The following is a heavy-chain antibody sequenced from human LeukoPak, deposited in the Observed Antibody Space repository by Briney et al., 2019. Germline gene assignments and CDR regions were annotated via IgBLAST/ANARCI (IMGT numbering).Heavy chain of an antibody. V-gene: IGHV3-15*07. CDR3: ARTRGGTYFDY. CDR1: EFTFSSYS. D-gene: IGHD3-16*01. CDR2: IKSKTDGGTT. Sequence: GGSLRLSCAASEFTFSSYSMNWVRQAPGKGLEWVGRIKSKTDGGTTDYAAPVKGRFTISRDDSKNTLYLQMNSLKTEDKAVYYCARTRGGTYFDYWGQGTLVTVSS. J-gene: IGHJ4*02.